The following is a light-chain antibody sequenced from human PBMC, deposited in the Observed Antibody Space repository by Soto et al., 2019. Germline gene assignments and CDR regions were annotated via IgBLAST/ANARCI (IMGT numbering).Light chain of an antibody. CDR3: QHYNSYSEA. CDR1: QSISSW. Sequence: DIQMTQSPSTLSASVGDRFTITCRASQSISSWLAWYQQKPGKXPKXXIYDASSLESGVPSRFSGSGSGTEGTITISSLQPDDFETYYCQHYNSYSEAFGQGTKVDIK. CDR2: DAS. V-gene: IGKV1-5*01. J-gene: IGKJ1*01.